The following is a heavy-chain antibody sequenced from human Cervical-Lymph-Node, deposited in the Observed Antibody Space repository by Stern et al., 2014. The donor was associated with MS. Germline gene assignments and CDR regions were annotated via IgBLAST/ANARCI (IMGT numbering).Heavy chain of an antibody. D-gene: IGHD6-13*01. CDR3: ARVLRRRVIGAPGAGYYFDY. Sequence: VQLVESCPGLVKPSETLSLTCTVSGDSINYYYWGWIRQPPGKALEWIGYIFYRGSTTYNPSLKSRVTISVDTSKNQFSLSLSSVTAADTAVYYCARVLRRRVIGAPGAGYYFDYWGQGTLVTVPS. J-gene: IGHJ4*02. CDR2: IFYRGST. V-gene: IGHV4-59*01. CDR1: GDSINYYY.